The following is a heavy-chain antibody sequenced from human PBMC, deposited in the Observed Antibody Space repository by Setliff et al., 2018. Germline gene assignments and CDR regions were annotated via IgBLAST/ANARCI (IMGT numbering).Heavy chain of an antibody. CDR3: TRGGYDSGV. V-gene: IGHV5-10-1*01. D-gene: IGHD6-25*01. Sequence: PGESLTISCKASGYSFSNFWINWVRQLPGKGLEWMGRIEPTDSYTNYSPSFQGHVTISIDKSITTAYLHWSSLKASDTAMYYCTRGGYDSGVWGQGTLVTSPQ. CDR2: IEPTDSYT. J-gene: IGHJ4*02. CDR1: GYSFSNFW.